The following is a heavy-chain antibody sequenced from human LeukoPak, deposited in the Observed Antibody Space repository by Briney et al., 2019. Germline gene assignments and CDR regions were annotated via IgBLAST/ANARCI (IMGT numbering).Heavy chain of an antibody. CDR2: IYYSGST. J-gene: IGHJ4*02. D-gene: IGHD3-22*01. V-gene: IGHV4-59*01. CDR3: ARDSDSSGCDY. CDR1: GGSFSGFY. Sequence: SETLSLTCAVYGGSFSGFYWSWIRQPPGKGLEWIGYIYYSGSTNYNPSLKSRVTISVDTSKNQFSLKLSSVTAADTAVYYCARDSDSSGCDYWGQGTLVTVSS.